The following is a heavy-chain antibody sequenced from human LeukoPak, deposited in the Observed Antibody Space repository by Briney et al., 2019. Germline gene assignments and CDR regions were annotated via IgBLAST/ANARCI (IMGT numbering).Heavy chain of an antibody. D-gene: IGHD4-17*01. CDR3: ARAPPDYGDYDGLDYLVGNWFDP. CDR1: GDSVSSNSAA. CDR2: TYYRSKWYN. J-gene: IGHJ5*02. Sequence: SQTLSLTCAISGDSVSSNSAAWNWIRQSPSRGLEWLGRTYYRSKWYNDYAVSVKSRITINPDTSKNQFSLQLNSVTPEDTAVYYCARAPPDYGDYDGLDYLVGNWFDPWGQGTLVTVSS. V-gene: IGHV6-1*01.